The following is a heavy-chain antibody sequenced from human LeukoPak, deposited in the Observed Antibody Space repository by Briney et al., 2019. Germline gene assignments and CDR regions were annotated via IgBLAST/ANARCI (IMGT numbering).Heavy chain of an antibody. CDR2: IYYSGST. CDR1: GGSISSSSYY. J-gene: IGHJ6*03. Sequence: PSETLSPTCTVSGGSISSSSYYWGWIRQPPGKGLEWIGSIYYSGSTYYNPSLKSRVTISVDTSRNQFSLKLSSVTAADTAVYYCAREESTEPFLYYYYYYMDVWGKGTTVTVSS. V-gene: IGHV4-39*07. CDR3: AREESTEPFLYYYYYYMDV. D-gene: IGHD1-1*01.